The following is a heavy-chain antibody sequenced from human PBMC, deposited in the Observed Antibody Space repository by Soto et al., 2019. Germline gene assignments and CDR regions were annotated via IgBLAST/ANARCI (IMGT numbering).Heavy chain of an antibody. CDR2: IYYSGCT. CDR1: GGCIISVDYY. V-gene: IGHV4-30-4*01. CDR3: ARDSPGIGDAFAI. Sequence: QVQLQESGPGLVKPSQTLSLTCTVSGGCIISVDYYWSWIRQPPGKGLEWIGDIYYSGCTYYTPPLKSRVTISVDTSKTQFSLKLSSVTAADTAVYYCARDSPGIGDAFAIWGQGTMVPVSS. J-gene: IGHJ3*02. D-gene: IGHD3-10*01.